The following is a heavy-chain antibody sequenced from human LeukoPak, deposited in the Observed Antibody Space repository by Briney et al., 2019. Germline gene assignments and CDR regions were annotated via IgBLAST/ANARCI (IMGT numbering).Heavy chain of an antibody. CDR3: TTTRFGSGSRPSDY. D-gene: IGHD3-10*01. J-gene: IGHJ4*02. Sequence: PGGSLRLSCAASGFTFINVWMTWVRQAPGKGLEWVGHIRGRSDGGTTDYAAPVKGRFTISRDDSENKMFLQMSSLKTEDTAVYYCTTTRFGSGSRPSDYWGQGILVTVSS. CDR2: IRGRSDGGTT. V-gene: IGHV3-15*01. CDR1: GFTFINVW.